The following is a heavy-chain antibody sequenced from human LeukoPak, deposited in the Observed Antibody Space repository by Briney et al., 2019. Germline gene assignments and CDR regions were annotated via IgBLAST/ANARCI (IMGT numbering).Heavy chain of an antibody. D-gene: IGHD3-3*01. CDR3: ARDLGFWSGYYNDY. J-gene: IGHJ4*02. CDR2: INWNGGST. Sequence: GGSLRLSCAASGFTFDDYGMSWVRQAPGKGLEWVSGINWNGGSTGYADSVKGRFTISRDNAKNSLYLQMNSLRAEDTAVYYCARDLGFWSGYYNDYWGQGTLVTVSS. V-gene: IGHV3-20*04. CDR1: GFTFDDYG.